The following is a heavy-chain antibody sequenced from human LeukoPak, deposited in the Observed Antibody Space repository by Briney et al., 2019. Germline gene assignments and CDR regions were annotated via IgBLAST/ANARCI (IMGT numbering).Heavy chain of an antibody. V-gene: IGHV3-23*01. J-gene: IGHJ6*04. CDR2: ISGSGGNT. Sequence: GGSLRLSCAASGFTFDNYAMTWVRQAPGKGLEWISSISGSGGNTYYADSVQGRFTISRDNSKNTVYLQMNSLRAEDTALYYCAKGAGNPNPNYYYYGMDVWGKGTTVTVSS. CDR3: AKGAGNPNPNYYYYGMDV. CDR1: GFTFDNYA.